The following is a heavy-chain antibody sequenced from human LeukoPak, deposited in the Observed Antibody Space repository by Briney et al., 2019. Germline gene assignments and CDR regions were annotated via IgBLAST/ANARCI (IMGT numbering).Heavy chain of an antibody. CDR2: INPSGGST. Sequence: ASVKVSCKASGYTFTSYYMHWVRQAPGQGLEWMGIINPSGGSTSYAQRFQGRVTMTRDTSTSTVYMELSSLRSEDTAVYYCARDAEYSSPLGRWFDPWGQGTLVTVSS. CDR3: ARDAEYSSPLGRWFDP. CDR1: GYTFTSYY. J-gene: IGHJ5*02. D-gene: IGHD6-13*01. V-gene: IGHV1-46*01.